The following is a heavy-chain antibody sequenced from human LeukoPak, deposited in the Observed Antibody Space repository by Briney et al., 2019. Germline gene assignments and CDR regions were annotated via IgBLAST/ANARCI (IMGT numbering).Heavy chain of an antibody. J-gene: IGHJ4*02. CDR1: GFTFGHYA. D-gene: IGHD2-2*01. CDR2: IRIKAYGGTT. CDR3: TRSVPRYCSSPSCRYFDY. V-gene: IGHV3-49*04. Sequence: GQSLRLSCTASGFTFGHYALRWVRQAPGKGLQRIAFIRIKAYGGTTEYAASVKGRFTISRDDTKRIAYLQMNSLKTEATAVYYSTRSVPRYCSSPSCRYFDYWGQGTLVTVSS.